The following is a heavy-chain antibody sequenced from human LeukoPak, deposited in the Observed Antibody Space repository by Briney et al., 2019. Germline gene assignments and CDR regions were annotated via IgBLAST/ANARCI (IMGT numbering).Heavy chain of an antibody. V-gene: IGHV3-9*01. CDR2: IGCNSGSI. Sequence: GGSLRLSCAASEFTFDEYAMHWVRQVPGKGLEWVSGIGCNSGSIGYADSVKGRFTISRDNAKNSLYLQMNSLRAEDTAFYYGAKAHICSGGYYYFDFWGQATLVTVCS. D-gene: IGHD1-26*01. CDR3: AKAHICSGGYYYFDF. J-gene: IGHJ4*02. CDR1: EFTFDEYA.